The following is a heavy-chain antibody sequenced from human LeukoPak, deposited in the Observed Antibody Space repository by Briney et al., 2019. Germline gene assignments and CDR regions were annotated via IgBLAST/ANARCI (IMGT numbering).Heavy chain of an antibody. CDR1: GGSISSSSYY. V-gene: IGHV4-39*07. Sequence: NTSETLSLTCTVSGGSISSSSYYWGWIRQPPGKGLEWIGSIYYSGSTYYNPSLKSRVTISVDTSKNQFSLKLSSVTAADTAVYYCASGYSYGYYYYYYYMDVWGKGTTVTVSS. CDR3: ASGYSYGYYYYYYYMDV. CDR2: IYYSGST. D-gene: IGHD5-18*01. J-gene: IGHJ6*03.